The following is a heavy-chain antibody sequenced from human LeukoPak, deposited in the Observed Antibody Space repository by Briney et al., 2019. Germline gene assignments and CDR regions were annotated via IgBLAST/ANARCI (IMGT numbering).Heavy chain of an antibody. J-gene: IGHJ6*02. CDR1: GFTFTSYD. V-gene: IGHV1-8*01. Sequence: GASVKVPCKACGFTFTSYDIHWVPQATARGLEWMEWINPNRCNTRYAQKFQDRVTMTRNTSISTAYMELSSLRAEDTAVYYCARARAGVLAHYYYYYGMDVWGQGTTVTVSS. CDR2: INPNRCNT. D-gene: IGHD3-10*01. CDR3: ARARAGVLAHYYYYYGMDV.